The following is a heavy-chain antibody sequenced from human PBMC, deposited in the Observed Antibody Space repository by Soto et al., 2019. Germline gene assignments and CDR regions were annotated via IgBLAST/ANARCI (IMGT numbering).Heavy chain of an antibody. CDR3: ASTYSTSWYWFDP. CDR2: IFSNDEK. D-gene: IGHD2-2*01. Sequence: QVTVKESGPVLVKPTETLTLTCTVSGFSLSNAGLGVSWIRQPPGKALEWLAHIFSNDEKSYNTSLKSRLTISKDTSKSQVVITMTNMDPVDTATYYCASTYSTSWYWFDPWGQGTLVTVSS. V-gene: IGHV2-26*04. CDR1: GFSLSNAGLG. J-gene: IGHJ5*02.